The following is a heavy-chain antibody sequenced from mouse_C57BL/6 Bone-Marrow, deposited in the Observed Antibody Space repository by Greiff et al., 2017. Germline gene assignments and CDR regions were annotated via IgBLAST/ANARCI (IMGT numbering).Heavy chain of an antibody. Sequence: QVQLQQPGAELVMPGASVKLSCKASGYTFTSYWMHSVKQRPGQGLEWIGEIDPSDSYTNYNQKFKGKSTLTVDKSSSTAYMQLSSLTSEDSAVYYCARGNYVNWYFDVWGTGTTVTVSS. CDR3: ARGNYVNWYFDV. CDR2: IDPSDSYT. V-gene: IGHV1-69*01. J-gene: IGHJ1*03. CDR1: GYTFTSYW. D-gene: IGHD2-1*01.